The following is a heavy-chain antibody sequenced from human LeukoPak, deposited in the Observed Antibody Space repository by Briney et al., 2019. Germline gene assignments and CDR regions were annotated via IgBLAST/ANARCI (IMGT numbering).Heavy chain of an antibody. V-gene: IGHV3-74*01. J-gene: IGHJ3*02. CDR1: GFTFSSYW. CDR3: ARAITMIGIPVVAFDI. D-gene: IGHD3-22*01. Sequence: GGSLRLSCAASGFTFSSYWMHWVRHAPGKGLVWVSRINSDGSSTSYADSVKGRFTISRDNAKNTLYLQMNSLRAEDTAVYYCARAITMIGIPVVAFDIWGQGTMVTVSS. CDR2: INSDGSST.